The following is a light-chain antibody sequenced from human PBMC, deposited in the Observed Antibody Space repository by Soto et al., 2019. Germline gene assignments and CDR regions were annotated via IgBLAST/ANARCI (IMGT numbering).Light chain of an antibody. Sequence: EIVLTQSPGTLSLSPGERATLSCRASQTVTSGSYLAWYQQKPGQPPRLLISGASSRATGIPDRFSGSGSGTDFTLTITRLEPEDFAVYYCQHYGTSRGTFGQGTKVEI. V-gene: IGKV3-20*01. CDR2: GAS. J-gene: IGKJ1*01. CDR1: QTVTSGSY. CDR3: QHYGTSRGT.